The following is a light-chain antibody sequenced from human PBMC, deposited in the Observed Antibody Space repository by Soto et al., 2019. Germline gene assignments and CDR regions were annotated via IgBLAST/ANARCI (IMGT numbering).Light chain of an antibody. V-gene: IGKV1-8*01. CDR2: AAY. J-gene: IGKJ5*01. CDR3: QQSYSTPIT. Sequence: AIRMTQSPSSLSASTGDRVTITCRASQGISSYLAWYQQKPGKAPKLLIYAAYNLQSGVPSRFSGSGSGTDFTLTINSLQPEDFATYSCQQSYSTPITFGQGTRLEIK. CDR1: QGISSY.